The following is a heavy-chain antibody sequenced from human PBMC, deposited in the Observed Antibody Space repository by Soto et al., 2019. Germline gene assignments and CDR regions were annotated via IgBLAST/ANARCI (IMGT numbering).Heavy chain of an antibody. J-gene: IGHJ5*02. D-gene: IGHD6-6*01. CDR2: ISAYNGET. V-gene: IGHV1-18*01. Sequence: QVQLVQSGDEAKKVGASVRVSCRASGYSFTTFGISWVRQAPGQGLEWMDWISAYNGETRYAQNFQDRVTMTTDTSTSTAYMDLRSLRSDDTAIYYCARDLIAVRPGWFDPWGQGTLVTVSS. CDR1: GYSFTTFG. CDR3: ARDLIAVRPGWFDP.